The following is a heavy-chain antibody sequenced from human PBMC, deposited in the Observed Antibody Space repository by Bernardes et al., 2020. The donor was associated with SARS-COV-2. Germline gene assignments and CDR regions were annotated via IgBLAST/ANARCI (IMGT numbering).Heavy chain of an antibody. CDR1: GYTFRTFG. D-gene: IGHD3-16*01. CDR3: ARGLHLGELTDY. V-gene: IGHV1-18*01. Sequence: ASVKVSCKASGYTFRTFGITWVRQAPGQGLEWMGWISAHTGNTDYAQKFQGRVTLTTDTSTNTAYMELRSLRSDDTAVYYRARGLHLGELTDYWGHGTLVTVSS. J-gene: IGHJ4*01. CDR2: ISAHTGNT.